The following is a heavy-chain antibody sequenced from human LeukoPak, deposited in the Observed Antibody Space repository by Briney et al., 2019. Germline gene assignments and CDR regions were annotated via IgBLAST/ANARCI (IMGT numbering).Heavy chain of an antibody. J-gene: IGHJ4*02. V-gene: IGHV3-23*01. Sequence: GGSLRLSCAASGFTFSSYAMSWVRQAPGKGLEWVSTLTGSGGSTNYADSAMGRFTISRDNSKNTLYLQMRSLGAEDTALNYCARDNDSSTYSYFDYWGQGTLVTVSS. CDR3: ARDNDSSTYSYFDY. CDR2: LTGSGGST. D-gene: IGHD2/OR15-2a*01. CDR1: GFTFSSYA.